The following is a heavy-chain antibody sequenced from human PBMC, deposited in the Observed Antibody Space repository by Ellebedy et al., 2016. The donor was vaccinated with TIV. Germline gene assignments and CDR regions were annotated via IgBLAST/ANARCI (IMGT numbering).Heavy chain of an antibody. CDR1: GY. D-gene: IGHD3-22*01. CDR3: ARHRSYDSSGYYPSFGDY. CDR2: IYPGDSDT. V-gene: IGHV5-51*01. J-gene: IGHJ4*02. Sequence: GESLKISCKGSGYIAWVRQMAGKGLEWMGIIYPGDSDTRYSPSFQGQVTISADKSISTAYLQWSSLKASDTAMYYCARHRSYDSSGYYPSFGDYWGQGTLVTVSS.